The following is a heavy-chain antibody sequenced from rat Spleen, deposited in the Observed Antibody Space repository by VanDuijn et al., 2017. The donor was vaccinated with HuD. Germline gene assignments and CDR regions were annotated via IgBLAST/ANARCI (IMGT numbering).Heavy chain of an antibody. Sequence: EVQLVESGGGLVQPGRSMKLSCTASGLTFSNYYMAWVRQAPTKGLEWVASSSNGGDNSYYRDSVKGRFTISRDNSKSTLYLQMDSLRSEDTATYYCARHNSGYGVMDAWGQGASVTVSS. D-gene: IGHD4-3*01. CDR3: ARHNSGYGVMDA. J-gene: IGHJ4*01. CDR1: GLTFSNYY. CDR2: SSNGGDNS. V-gene: IGHV5-25*01.